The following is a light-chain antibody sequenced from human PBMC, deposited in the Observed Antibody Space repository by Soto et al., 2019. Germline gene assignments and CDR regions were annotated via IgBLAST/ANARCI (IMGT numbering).Light chain of an antibody. V-gene: IGLV2-14*01. J-gene: IGLJ1*01. Sequence: QSVLTQPASVSGSPGQSIAISCTGTSSDVGYYNYVSWYQQHPGKAPNVMIYGVNNRPSGVPDRFSGSKSGNTASLTISGLQAEDEADYYCSSYTSSSTYVFGTGTKVTVL. CDR3: SSYTSSSTYV. CDR2: GVN. CDR1: SSDVGYYNY.